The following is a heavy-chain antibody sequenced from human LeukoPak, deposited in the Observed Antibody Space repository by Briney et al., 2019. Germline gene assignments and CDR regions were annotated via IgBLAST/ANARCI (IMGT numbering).Heavy chain of an antibody. Sequence: SETLSLTCTVSGGSISSYYWSWIRQPPGKGLGWIGYIYYSGSTNYNPSLKSRVTISVDTSKNQISLKLSSVTAADTAVYYCASHYGSGSIYYMDVWGKGTTVTISS. D-gene: IGHD3-10*01. CDR2: IYYSGST. CDR1: GGSISSYY. J-gene: IGHJ6*03. CDR3: ASHYGSGSIYYMDV. V-gene: IGHV4-59*01.